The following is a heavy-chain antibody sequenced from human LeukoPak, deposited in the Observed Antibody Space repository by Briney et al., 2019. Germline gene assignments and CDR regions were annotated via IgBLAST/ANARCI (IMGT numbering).Heavy chain of an antibody. CDR3: ARVENIVATGLDY. J-gene: IGHJ4*02. Sequence: GASVKVSCQASGYTFTGYYMHWVRQAPGQGLAWMGWINPNSGGTNYAQTFQGRVTMTRDTPISPAYMELSRLRSDDTSVYYCARVENIVATGLDYWGQGALVTVSS. V-gene: IGHV1-2*02. CDR1: GYTFTGYY. D-gene: IGHD5-12*01. CDR2: INPNSGGT.